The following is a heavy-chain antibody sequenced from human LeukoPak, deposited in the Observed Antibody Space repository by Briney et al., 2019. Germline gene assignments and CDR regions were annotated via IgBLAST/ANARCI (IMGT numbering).Heavy chain of an antibody. CDR3: ARSGFAVAGTYYWFDP. CDR1: GFTFSSYW. Sequence: GGSLRLSCAASGFTFSSYWMSWVRQAPGKGLEWVANIKQDESEKYYVDSVKGRFTISRDNAKNSLYLQMNSLRAEDTAVYYCARSGFAVAGTYYWFDPWGQGTLVTVSS. D-gene: IGHD6-19*01. J-gene: IGHJ5*02. CDR2: IKQDESEK. V-gene: IGHV3-7*01.